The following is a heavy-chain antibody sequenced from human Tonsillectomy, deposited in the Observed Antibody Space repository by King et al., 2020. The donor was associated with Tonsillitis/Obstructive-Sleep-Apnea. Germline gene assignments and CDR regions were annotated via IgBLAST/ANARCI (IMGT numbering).Heavy chain of an antibody. Sequence: VQLVESGAEVKKPGSSVKVSCKASGGTFSSYAISWVRQATGQGLDWMGGIIPIFGTANYAQKFQGRVTITADESTSTAYMELSSLRSEDTAVYYCARDMGIATNYYYYMDVWGKGTTVTVSS. J-gene: IGHJ6*03. CDR1: GGTFSSYA. CDR2: IIPIFGTA. V-gene: IGHV1-69*01. CDR3: ARDMGIATNYYYYMDV. D-gene: IGHD6-13*01.